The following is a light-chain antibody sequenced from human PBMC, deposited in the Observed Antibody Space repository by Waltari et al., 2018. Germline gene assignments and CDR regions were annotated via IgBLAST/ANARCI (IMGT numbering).Light chain of an antibody. Sequence: DVVVTQSPLSLPVTLGRAASIACKSSQSLVHRDGNTNLNWFQQRPSQSPRRLIYRVSNRDSGVPDRFSGSGSGSEFTLKINKVEAEDVGVYYCMQGTNWPYTFGQGTKLDIK. CDR1: QSLVHRDGNTN. CDR2: RVS. V-gene: IGKV2-30*02. J-gene: IGKJ2*01. CDR3: MQGTNWPYT.